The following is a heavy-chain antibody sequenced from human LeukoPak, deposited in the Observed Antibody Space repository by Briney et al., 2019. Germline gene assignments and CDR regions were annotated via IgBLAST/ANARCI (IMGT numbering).Heavy chain of an antibody. CDR1: GFTFTTYS. CDR3: ARALSSSWAL. V-gene: IGHV3-11*01. CDR2: ISSSGSTI. D-gene: IGHD6-13*01. J-gene: IGHJ4*02. Sequence: PGGSLRLSCAASGFTFTTYSMGWVRQAPGRGLEWVSYISSSGSTIYYADSVKGRFTISRDNAKNSLYLQMNSLRAEDTAVYYCARALSSSWALWGQGTLVTVSS.